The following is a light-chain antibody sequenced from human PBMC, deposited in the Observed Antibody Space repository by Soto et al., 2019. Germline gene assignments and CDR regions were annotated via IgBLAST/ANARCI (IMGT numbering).Light chain of an antibody. CDR2: DAS. J-gene: IGKJ4*01. Sequence: EIVMTQSAATLSVSPGERATLSCRASQSVSSYLAWYQQKPGQAPRLLIYDASSRATGIPDRFSGGGSGTDFSLTISRLEPEDFAVYYCQQFSSYPLTFGGGTKVDIK. CDR1: QSVSSY. V-gene: IGKV3-20*01. CDR3: QQFSSYPLT.